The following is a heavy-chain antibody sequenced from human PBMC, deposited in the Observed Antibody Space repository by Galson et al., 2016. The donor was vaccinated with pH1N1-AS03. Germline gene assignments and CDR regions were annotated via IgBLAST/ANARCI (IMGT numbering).Heavy chain of an antibody. D-gene: IGHD2-2*01. J-gene: IGHJ6*02. Sequence: SLRLSCAASGFTFSTYAMHWVRQAPGKGLEWVAVISSDGSHQYYADSVKGRFTISRDNSKNTLYLQMNSLGAEDTAVYYCARPYCTSSRCYLYLYGLDVWGQGTTVTVSS. CDR3: ARPYCTSSRCYLYLYGLDV. CDR1: GFTFSTYA. V-gene: IGHV3-30*04. CDR2: ISSDGSHQ.